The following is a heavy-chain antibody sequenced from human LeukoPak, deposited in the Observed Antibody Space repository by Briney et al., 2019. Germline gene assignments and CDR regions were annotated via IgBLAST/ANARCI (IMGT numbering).Heavy chain of an antibody. CDR1: EFTFNNYW. CDR3: ARSSRAWTHRFDN. D-gene: IGHD3-16*02. J-gene: IGHJ4*02. V-gene: IGHV3-7*05. Sequence: GASLRLSCADSEFTFNNYWMSWVRQAPGKGLEWVANIKQDGSEKYYVDSVKGRFTISRDNAKNSLYLQMNSLRAEDTAVYYCARSSRAWTHRFDNWGQGTLVTVSS. CDR2: IKQDGSEK.